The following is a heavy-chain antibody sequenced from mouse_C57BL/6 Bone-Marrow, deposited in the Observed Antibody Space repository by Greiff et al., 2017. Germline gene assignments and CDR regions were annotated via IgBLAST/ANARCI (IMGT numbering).Heavy chain of an antibody. J-gene: IGHJ1*03. CDR1: GFTFSSYA. CDR2: ISDGGSYT. Sequence: EVKLVESGGGLVKPGGSLKLSCAASGFTFSSYAMSWVRQTPEKRLAWVATISDGGSYTYYPDNVKGRFTISRDNAKNNLYLQMSHLKSEDTAMYYCARDSQSYDGYYWYFDVWGTGTTVTVSS. CDR3: ARDSQSYDGYYWYFDV. D-gene: IGHD2-3*01. V-gene: IGHV5-4*01.